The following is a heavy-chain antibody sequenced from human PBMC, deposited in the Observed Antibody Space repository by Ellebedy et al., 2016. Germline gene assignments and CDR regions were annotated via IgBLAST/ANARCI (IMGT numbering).Heavy chain of an antibody. V-gene: IGHV3-7*01. Sequence: GESLKISXVASGFTFTTYSMSWVRRAPGKGLEWVANIKQDGIETHYVDSVKGRFTISRDNAKNSLYLQMNSLRVEDTAVYYCARAPVDSWGQGTLVTVSS. CDR3: ARAPVDS. CDR2: IKQDGIET. CDR1: GFTFTTYS. J-gene: IGHJ5*01.